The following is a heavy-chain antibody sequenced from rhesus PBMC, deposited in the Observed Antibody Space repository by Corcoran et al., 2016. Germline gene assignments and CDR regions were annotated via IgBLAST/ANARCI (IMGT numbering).Heavy chain of an antibody. D-gene: IGHD5-24*01. CDR2: IRSKSNNYET. CDR3: ARGGLVGTARGAFDY. V-gene: IGHV3-118*01. J-gene: IGHJ4*01. CDR1: GFTFSSSA. Sequence: EVQLVESGGGLVQPGGSLRLSCAASGFTFSSSAMHWVRQASGKVMEWVGRIRSKSNNYETGYAASVKGRFNISRDDSKTTAYLQMNSLKTEDTAVYYCARGGLVGTARGAFDYWGQGVLVTVSS.